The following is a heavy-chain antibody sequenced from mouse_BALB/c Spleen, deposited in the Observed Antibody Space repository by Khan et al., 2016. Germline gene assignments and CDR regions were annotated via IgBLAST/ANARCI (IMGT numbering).Heavy chain of an antibody. CDR1: GYTFTSYW. CDR2: IAPGSDNT. CDR3: ARDGNYFDY. V-gene: IGHV1S41*01. D-gene: IGHD2-1*01. Sequence: DLVKPGASVKLSCKASGYTFTSYWINWIKQRPGQGLEWIGRIAPGSDNTYYNEMFKGKATLTVDTSSSTAYSQLSSLSSEDSAVYFCARDGNYFDYWGQGTTLTVSS. J-gene: IGHJ2*01.